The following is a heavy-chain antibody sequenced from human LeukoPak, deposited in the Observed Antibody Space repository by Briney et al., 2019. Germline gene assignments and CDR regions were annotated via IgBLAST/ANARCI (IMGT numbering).Heavy chain of an antibody. CDR1: DDSITSSY. CDR2: SSNSGVS. D-gene: IGHD3-10*01. CDR3: ARHGSWYNYFDP. V-gene: IGHV4-59*01. J-gene: IGHJ5*02. Sequence: SETLSLTCTVSDDSITSSYWSWIRQAPGTGLEWIGYSSNSGVSNYKPSLRGRVTMSVDTSKNQFSLMLSSVTAADTVVYYCARHGSWYNYFDPRGQGTLVTVSS.